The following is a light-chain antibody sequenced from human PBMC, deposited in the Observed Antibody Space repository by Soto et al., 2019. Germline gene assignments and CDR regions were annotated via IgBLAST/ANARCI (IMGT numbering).Light chain of an antibody. CDR1: QSVSSSY. V-gene: IGKV3-20*01. J-gene: IGKJ5*01. CDR2: GAS. Sequence: EIVLTQSPGTLSLSPGERATLSCRASQSVSSSYLAWYQQKPGQAPRHLIYGASSRATGIPDRFSGSGSGTDFTLTISRLEPEDSAVYYCQQFDDSVNFGQGTRLEIK. CDR3: QQFDDSVN.